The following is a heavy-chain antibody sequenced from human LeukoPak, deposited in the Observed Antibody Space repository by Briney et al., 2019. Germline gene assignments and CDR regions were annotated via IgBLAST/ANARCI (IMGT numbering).Heavy chain of an antibody. CDR1: GFTASSNY. CDR2: IFSSGSD. V-gene: IGHV3-53*01. CDR3: ARDGPGRAARDFDY. Sequence: GGSLRLSCAASGFTASSNYMNWVRQAPGKGLEWVAVIFSSGSDFYADSVKGRFTISRDESKNTLFLQTNSLRAEDTAVYYCARDGPGRAARDFDYWGQGTLVTVSS. D-gene: IGHD6-6*01. J-gene: IGHJ4*02.